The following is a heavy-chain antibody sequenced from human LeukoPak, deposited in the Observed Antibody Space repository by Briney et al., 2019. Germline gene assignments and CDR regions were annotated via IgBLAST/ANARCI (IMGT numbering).Heavy chain of an antibody. CDR1: GFTFSDYY. D-gene: IGHD5-18*01. CDR3: ARAYPPGYSYGYFRAFDI. J-gene: IGHJ3*02. CDR2: ISSSGSTI. V-gene: IGHV3-11*01. Sequence: GVSLRLSCAASGFTFSDYYMSWIRQAPGKGLEWVSYISSSGSTIYYADSVKGRFTISRDNAKNSLYLQMNSLRAEDTAVYYCARAYPPGYSYGYFRAFDIWGQGTMVTVSS.